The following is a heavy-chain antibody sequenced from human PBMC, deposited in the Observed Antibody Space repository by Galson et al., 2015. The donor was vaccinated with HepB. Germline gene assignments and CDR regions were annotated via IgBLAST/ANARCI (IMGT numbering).Heavy chain of an antibody. Sequence: SLRLSCAASGFTFSSYAMHWVRQAPGKGLEWVAVISYDGSNKYYADSVKGRFTISGDNSKNTLYLQMNSLRAEDTAVYYCARNIYDSSGYYYGLFYYYYYYGMDVWGQGTTVTVSS. V-gene: IGHV3-30-3*01. CDR3: ARNIYDSSGYYYGLFYYYYYYGMDV. J-gene: IGHJ6*02. CDR1: GFTFSSYA. D-gene: IGHD3-22*01. CDR2: ISYDGSNK.